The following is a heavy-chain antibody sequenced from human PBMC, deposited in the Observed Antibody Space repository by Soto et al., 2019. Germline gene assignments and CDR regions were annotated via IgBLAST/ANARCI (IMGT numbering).Heavy chain of an antibody. J-gene: IGHJ4*02. CDR1: GFTFSSYA. V-gene: IGHV3-30-3*01. CDR3: ARDDHSY. CDR2: ISYDGSNK. Sequence: QVQLVESGGGVVQPGRSLRLSCAASGFTFSSYAMHWVRQAPGKGLEWVAVISYDGSNKYYADSVKGRFTISRDNSKNTLYLQMNSLRAEDTAVYYCARDDHSYWGQGTLVTVSS.